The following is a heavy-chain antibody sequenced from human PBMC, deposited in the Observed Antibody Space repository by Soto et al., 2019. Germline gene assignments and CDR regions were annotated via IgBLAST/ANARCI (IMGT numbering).Heavy chain of an antibody. CDR3: VKDSQFSAFWTELSMFDP. Sequence: GSLRLSCSASGFTFGDYAMTWLRQAPGKGLEWVAGISGNVGNTYYADSGKGRFTIFRDNSKNTLYLQMNSLSAEDTAVYYCVKDSQFSAFWTELSMFDPWVQGTLVTVSS. CDR1: GFTFGDYA. CDR2: ISGNVGNT. V-gene: IGHV3-23*01. J-gene: IGHJ5*02. D-gene: IGHD3-3*01.